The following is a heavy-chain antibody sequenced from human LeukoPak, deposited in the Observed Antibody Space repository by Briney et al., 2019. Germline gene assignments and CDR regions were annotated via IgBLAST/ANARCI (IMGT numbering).Heavy chain of an antibody. J-gene: IGHJ4*02. Sequence: PGGSLRLSCAASGFTFSGPAMHWVRQASGKGLEWVGRIRSKANSYATVYAASVKGRFTISRDDSKNTAYLQMNSLKTEDTAVYYCSRRDNSGWSSDYWGQGTLVTVSS. CDR2: IRSKANSYAT. D-gene: IGHD6-19*01. V-gene: IGHV3-73*01. CDR3: SRRDNSGWSSDY. CDR1: GFTFSGPA.